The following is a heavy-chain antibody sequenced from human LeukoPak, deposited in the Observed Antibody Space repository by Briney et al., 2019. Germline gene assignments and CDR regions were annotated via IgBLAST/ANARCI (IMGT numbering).Heavy chain of an antibody. CDR3: ARRSGWSAFDI. J-gene: IGHJ3*02. Sequence: PSETLSLTCAVYGGSFSGYYWSWIRQPPGKGLEWIGYIYYSGSTNYNPSLKSRVTISVDTSKNQFSLKLSSVTAADTAVYYCARRSGWSAFDIWGQGTMVTVSS. CDR2: IYYSGST. CDR1: GGSFSGYY. V-gene: IGHV4-59*01. D-gene: IGHD6-19*01.